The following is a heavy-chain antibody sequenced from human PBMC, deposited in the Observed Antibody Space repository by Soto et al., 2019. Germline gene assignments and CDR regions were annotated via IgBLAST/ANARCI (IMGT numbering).Heavy chain of an antibody. V-gene: IGHV3-30-3*01. J-gene: IGHJ5*02. CDR2: ISYDGSNK. CDR3: ASWERLVAQPT. D-gene: IGHD1-26*01. CDR1: GFTFSSYA. Sequence: QVQLVESGGGVVQPGRSLRLSCAASGFTFSSYAMHWVRQAPGKGLEWVAVISYDGSNKYYADSVKGRFTISRDNSKNTLYLQMNSLRAEDTAVYYCASWERLVAQPTWGQGTLVTVSS.